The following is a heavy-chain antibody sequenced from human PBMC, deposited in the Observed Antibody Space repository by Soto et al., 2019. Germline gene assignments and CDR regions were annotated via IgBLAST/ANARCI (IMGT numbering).Heavy chain of an antibody. V-gene: IGHV4-4*07. J-gene: IGHJ4*02. CDR1: GGSINTFY. CDR3: AREGSXSAYNFAHGIQLWSFDF. CDR2: IFSSGST. D-gene: IGHD5-12*01. Sequence: PSGTLSLTCTVSGGSINTFYWSWFRQPAGKGLEWIGRIFSSGSTSFNPSLESRVAMSVDTSKNHFSLNLSSVTAADMAVYYCAREGSXSAYNFAHGIQLWSFDFWGQGALVTVSS.